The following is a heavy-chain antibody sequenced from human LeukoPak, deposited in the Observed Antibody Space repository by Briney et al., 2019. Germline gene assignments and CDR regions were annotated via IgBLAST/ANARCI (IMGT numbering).Heavy chain of an antibody. J-gene: IGHJ4*02. CDR2: MNQDGSEK. Sequence: PGGSLRLSCAASGFTFSSYWMSWVRQAPGKGLEWVAHMNQDGSEKYYVDSVKGRFTISRDNAKNSLYLQMHSLRADDTAVYYCARDSYRVLDYWGQGTLVTVSS. CDR3: ARDSYRVLDY. D-gene: IGHD1-14*01. V-gene: IGHV3-7*01. CDR1: GFTFSSYW.